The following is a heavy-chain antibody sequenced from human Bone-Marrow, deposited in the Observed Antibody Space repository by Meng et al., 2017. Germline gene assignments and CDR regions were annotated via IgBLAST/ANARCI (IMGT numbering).Heavy chain of an antibody. D-gene: IGHD1-26*01. CDR3: AGDSIVGATDAFDI. J-gene: IGHJ3*02. CDR1: GFTFSSYW. Sequence: GESLKISCAASGFTFSSYWMHWVRQAPGKGLEWVAVIWYDGSNKYYADSVKGRFTISRDNSKNTLYLQMNSLRAEDTAVYYCAGDSIVGATDAFDIWGQGTMVTVSS. CDR2: IWYDGSNK. V-gene: IGHV3-33*08.